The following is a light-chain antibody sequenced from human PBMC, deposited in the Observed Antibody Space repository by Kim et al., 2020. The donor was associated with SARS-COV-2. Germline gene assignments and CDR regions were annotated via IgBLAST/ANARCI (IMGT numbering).Light chain of an antibody. Sequence: EIVLTQSPVTLSLSPGQRATLSCRASQYIDNWLAWYQQKPGQVPRLLIYDASNRATGIPARFSGSGSGTDFTLTISSLDPEDFAVYYCQHRRTWPLTFGQGTKLEI. CDR2: DAS. CDR3: QHRRTWPLT. V-gene: IGKV3-11*01. J-gene: IGKJ2*01. CDR1: QYIDNW.